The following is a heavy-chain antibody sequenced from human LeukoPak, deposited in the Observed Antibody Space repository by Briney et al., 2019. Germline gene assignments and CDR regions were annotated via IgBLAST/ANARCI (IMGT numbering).Heavy chain of an antibody. Sequence: PGKSPRLSCVASGFTFSSYGMHWVRQAPGKGPEWVAVISYDGSDRYYANFVKGRFTISRDNSKNTLFLQTNSMRPEDTAVYYCAKGVSRGVDPTGLEYWGQGTLVTVSS. CDR3: AKGVSRGVDPTGLEY. CDR1: GFTFSSYG. CDR2: ISYDGSDR. J-gene: IGHJ4*02. V-gene: IGHV3-30*18. D-gene: IGHD1-1*01.